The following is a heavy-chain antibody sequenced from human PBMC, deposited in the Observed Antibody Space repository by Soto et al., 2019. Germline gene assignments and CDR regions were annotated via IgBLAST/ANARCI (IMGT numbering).Heavy chain of an antibody. J-gene: IGHJ3*02. V-gene: IGHV4-4*02. CDR3: ASKFGELLADAFDI. CDR2: IYHSGSI. Sequence: QVQLQESGPGLVKPSGTLSLTCTVSNASISSRKWWTWVRQTPGKGLEWIGEIYHSGSINHNPSLKSRVTMSVDKSNNQFPLKMTSVTAADTAVYYCASKFGELLADAFDIWGQGTVVTVSS. CDR1: NASISSRKW. D-gene: IGHD3-10*01.